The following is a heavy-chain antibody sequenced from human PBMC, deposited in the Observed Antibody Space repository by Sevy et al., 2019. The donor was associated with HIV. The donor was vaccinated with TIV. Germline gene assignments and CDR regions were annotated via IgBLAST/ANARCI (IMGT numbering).Heavy chain of an antibody. CDR2: IRYDGSNK. V-gene: IGHV3-30*02. Sequence: GGSLRLSCAASGFIFSRYGMHWVRQSPGKGLEWVAFIRYDGSNKYFAYSVKGRFTISRDNSDNTVFLQMNSLRAEDSAVYYCASGLAYWYFDLWGRGSLVTVSS. D-gene: IGHD2-15*01. CDR1: GFIFSRYG. J-gene: IGHJ2*01. CDR3: ASGLAYWYFDL.